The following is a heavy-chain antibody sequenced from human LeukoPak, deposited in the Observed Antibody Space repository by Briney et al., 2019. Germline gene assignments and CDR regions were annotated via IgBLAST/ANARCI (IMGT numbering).Heavy chain of an antibody. V-gene: IGHV4-39*01. D-gene: IGHD6-13*01. J-gene: IGHJ4*02. CDR3: ARHDRIIASPLI. CDR1: GGSISSSSYN. CDR2: IYYSGST. Sequence: SAALSLTCIVSGGSISSSSYNWGWIRQPPGEGLEWIGSIYYSGSTYYNPSLKSRLTISVDTSKNQFSLKLSSVTAADTAVYYCARHDRIIASPLIWGQGTLVTVSS.